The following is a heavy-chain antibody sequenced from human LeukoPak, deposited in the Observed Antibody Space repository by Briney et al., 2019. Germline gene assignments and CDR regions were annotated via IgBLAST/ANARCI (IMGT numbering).Heavy chain of an antibody. CDR3: ARTYYDSGGYYLIDY. Sequence: ASVKVSCKASGYTFTSYGISWVRQAPGQGLEWMGWISAYNGNTNYAQKLQGRVTMTTDTSTSTAYMELRSLRSDDTAVYYCARTYYDSGGYYLIDYWGQGTLVTVSS. D-gene: IGHD3-22*01. V-gene: IGHV1-18*01. J-gene: IGHJ4*02. CDR2: ISAYNGNT. CDR1: GYTFTSYG.